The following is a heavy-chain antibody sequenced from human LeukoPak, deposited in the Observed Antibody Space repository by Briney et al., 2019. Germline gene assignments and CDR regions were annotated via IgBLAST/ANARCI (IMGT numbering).Heavy chain of an antibody. D-gene: IGHD6-6*01. CDR3: ARALGSVADF. J-gene: IGHJ4*02. CDR1: GFSFSSSS. CDR2: INSDGSST. V-gene: IGHV3-74*01. Sequence: GGSLRLSCAASGFSFSSSSMHWVRQPPGKGPVWVSLINSDGSSTFYADSVKGRFTISRDNAKNTVHLHMNSLRAEDTAIYYCARALGSVADFWGQGTMVTVSS.